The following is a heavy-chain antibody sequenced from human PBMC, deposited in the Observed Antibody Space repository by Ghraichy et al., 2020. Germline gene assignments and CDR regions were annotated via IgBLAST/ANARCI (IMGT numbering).Heavy chain of an antibody. CDR3: AREVIVVVPAHNWFDP. V-gene: IGHV4-34*01. CDR2: INHSGST. Sequence: SETLSLTCAVYGGSFSGYYWSWIRQPPGKGLEWIGEINHSGSTNYNPSLKSRVTISVDTSKNQFSLKLSSVTAADTAVYYCAREVIVVVPAHNWFDPWGQGTLVTVSS. CDR1: GGSFSGYY. J-gene: IGHJ5*02. D-gene: IGHD2-2*01.